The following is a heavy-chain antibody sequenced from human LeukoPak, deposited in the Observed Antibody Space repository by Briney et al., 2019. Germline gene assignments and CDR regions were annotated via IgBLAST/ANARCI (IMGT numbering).Heavy chain of an antibody. Sequence: GESLKISCKGSENSFTNCWIVWVRQMPGKGLEWVGIIYPGDSDTRYSPTFQGQVTISADRSTTTAYLQWSGLKASDTAMYYCARRVLPPAYCGGDCFDAFDIWGQGTMVTVSS. J-gene: IGHJ3*02. CDR2: IYPGDSDT. CDR3: ARRVLPPAYCGGDCFDAFDI. D-gene: IGHD2-21*02. V-gene: IGHV5-51*01. CDR1: ENSFTNCW.